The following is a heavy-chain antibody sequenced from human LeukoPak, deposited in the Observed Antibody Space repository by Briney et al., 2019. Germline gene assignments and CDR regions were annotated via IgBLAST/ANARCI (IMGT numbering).Heavy chain of an antibody. J-gene: IGHJ4*02. CDR1: GYTFTVYH. CDR2: INPNSGDT. CDR3: ARADWSMLDY. V-gene: IGHV1-2*02. D-gene: IGHD2-8*01. Sequence: ASVTVSCKASGYTFTVYHIHWVRQAPGQGLEWMGWINPNSGDTNFAQKFQGRVAMTRDTSISTVYMEVSRLRSDDTAVYYCARADWSMLDYWGQGTLVTVSS.